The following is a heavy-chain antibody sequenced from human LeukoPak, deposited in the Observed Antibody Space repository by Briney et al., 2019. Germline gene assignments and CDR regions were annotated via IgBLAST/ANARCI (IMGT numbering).Heavy chain of an antibody. Sequence: MTSETLSLTCTVSGTSMRGYYWSWIRQSPGKGLEWIGYIYYSGSTNYNLSLKSRVTISLDTSKNQFSLRLSSVTAADTAVYYCAREDGRDGYNYVPYWGQGTLVTVSS. V-gene: IGHV4-59*01. J-gene: IGHJ4*02. CDR2: IYYSGST. D-gene: IGHD5-24*01. CDR3: AREDGRDGYNYVPY. CDR1: GTSMRGYY.